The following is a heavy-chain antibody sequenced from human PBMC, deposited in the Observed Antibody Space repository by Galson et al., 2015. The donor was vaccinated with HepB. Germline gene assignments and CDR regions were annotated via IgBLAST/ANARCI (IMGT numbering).Heavy chain of an antibody. CDR2: ISDGGDDT. CDR1: RFTFSNYA. Sequence: SLRLSCAASRFTFSNYAMSWVRQAPGKGLEWVSAISDGGDDTYYADSVRGRFTISRDNFKNTLYLQMNSLRAEDTAAYYCVKWARPGYGYFSEGFDVWGQGTMVTVSS. V-gene: IGHV3-23*01. D-gene: IGHD2-2*03. J-gene: IGHJ3*01. CDR3: VKWARPGYGYFSEGFDV.